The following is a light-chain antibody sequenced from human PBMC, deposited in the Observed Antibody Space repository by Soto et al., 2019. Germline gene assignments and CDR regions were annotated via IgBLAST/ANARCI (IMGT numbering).Light chain of an antibody. J-gene: IGLJ1*01. V-gene: IGLV2-11*01. CDR1: SSDVGGYKY. CDR3: CLYAGSYTFV. Sequence: QSALTQPRSVSGSPAQSVTISCTGTSSDVGGYKYVSWYQQYPGKAPKVMIYDVSKRPSAVPDRFSGCKSGNTASLTISGLQAGDQADYYCCLYAGSYTFVYASATQATVL. CDR2: DVS.